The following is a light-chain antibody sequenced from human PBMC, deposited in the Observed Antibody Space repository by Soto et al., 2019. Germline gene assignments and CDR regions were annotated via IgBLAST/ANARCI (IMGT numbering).Light chain of an antibody. J-gene: IGLJ2*01. Sequence: QSVLTQPPSASGTPGQRVTISCSGSSSNIGSNTVNWYQQLPGTAPKLLISNNDQCPSGVPDRFSGSKSGTSASLAISGLQSDDESDYYCAAWDDSLHAVVFGGGTKLTVL. CDR3: AAWDDSLHAVV. CDR1: SSNIGSNT. CDR2: NND. V-gene: IGLV1-44*01.